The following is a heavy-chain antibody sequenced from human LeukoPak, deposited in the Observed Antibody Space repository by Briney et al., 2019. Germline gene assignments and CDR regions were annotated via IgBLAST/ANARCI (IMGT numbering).Heavy chain of an antibody. CDR1: GFTFSSYG. Sequence: GGSLRLSCAASGFTFSSYGMHWVRQAPGKGLEWVAFIRYDGSNKYYADSVKGRFTISRDSSKNTVYLQMNSLRAEDTAVYYCARHSGGSGSYYKGPDGFDIWGQGTMVTVSS. V-gene: IGHV3-30*02. CDR2: IRYDGSNK. J-gene: IGHJ3*02. CDR3: ARHSGGSGSYYKGPDGFDI. D-gene: IGHD3-10*01.